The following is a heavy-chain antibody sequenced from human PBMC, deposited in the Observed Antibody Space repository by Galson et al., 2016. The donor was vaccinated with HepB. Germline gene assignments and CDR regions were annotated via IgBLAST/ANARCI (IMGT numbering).Heavy chain of an antibody. CDR2: IYYSGST. J-gene: IGHJ4*02. Sequence: SETLSLTCTVSGGSISSYYWSWVRQPPGKGLEWIGYIYYSGSTDYNPSLKSRVTISIDTSKNQFFLKLTSVTAADTAVYFCAREGTGTTNGAGILDFWGQGRLVTVSS. D-gene: IGHD1-1*01. CDR1: GGSISSYY. V-gene: IGHV4-59*01. CDR3: AREGTGTTNGAGILDF.